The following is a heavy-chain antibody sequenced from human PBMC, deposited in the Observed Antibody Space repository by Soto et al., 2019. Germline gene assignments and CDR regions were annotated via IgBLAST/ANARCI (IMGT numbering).Heavy chain of an antibody. V-gene: IGHV3-23*01. CDR2: ISGSGGRT. Sequence: GGSLRLSCAASGFTFSSYAMSWVRQAPGKGLEWVSAISGSGGRTYYADSVKGRFTISRDNSKNTLYLQMNSLRAEDTAVYYCAKGRYNYYYYGMDVWGQGTTVTVSS. J-gene: IGHJ6*02. CDR1: GFTFSSYA. D-gene: IGHD5-18*01. CDR3: AKGRYNYYYYGMDV.